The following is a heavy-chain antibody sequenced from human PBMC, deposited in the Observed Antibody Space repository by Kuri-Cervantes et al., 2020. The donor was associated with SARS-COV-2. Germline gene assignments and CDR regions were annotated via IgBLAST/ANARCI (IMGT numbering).Heavy chain of an antibody. J-gene: IGHJ4*02. V-gene: IGHV3-64D*06. CDR1: GFTFSTHA. CDR2: ISSTGRTT. Sequence: GESLKISCSASGFTFSTHAMHWVRQAPGKGLQYVSAISSTGRTTYYADSVKGRFTISRDNSRNTLDLQMSSLRAEDTAVYYCVRDSGDTSESEGAYDYWGQGTLVTVSS. CDR3: VRDSGDTSESEGAYDY. D-gene: IGHD3-10*01.